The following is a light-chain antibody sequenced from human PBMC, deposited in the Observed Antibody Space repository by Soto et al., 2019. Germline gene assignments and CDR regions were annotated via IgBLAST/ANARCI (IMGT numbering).Light chain of an antibody. Sequence: DIQMTQSPSSVSASIGDTVTITCRGSQDISTLLAWYQQKPGKAPKLLIYGASTLESGVPSRFSGRGSGTDFTLTISRLQPEDFATYFCQQADSFPLTFGGGTKVEIK. CDR3: QQADSFPLT. CDR1: QDISTL. CDR2: GAS. V-gene: IGKV1D-12*01. J-gene: IGKJ4*01.